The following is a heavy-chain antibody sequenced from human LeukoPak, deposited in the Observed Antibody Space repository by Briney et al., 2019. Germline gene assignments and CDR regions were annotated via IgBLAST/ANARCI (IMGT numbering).Heavy chain of an antibody. D-gene: IGHD3-16*01. J-gene: IGHJ4*02. CDR2: ISYDGSKK. V-gene: IGHV3-30*18. CDR1: GFTFSRYG. Sequence: PGRSLRLSCAASGFTFSRYGMHWVRQAPGKGLEWVAVISYDGSKKYYAESVKGRFTISRDNSKNTMFLQMNSLKPEDTAVYYCAKDRSGGSDYGDYWGQGTLVTVSS. CDR3: AKDRSGGSDYGDY.